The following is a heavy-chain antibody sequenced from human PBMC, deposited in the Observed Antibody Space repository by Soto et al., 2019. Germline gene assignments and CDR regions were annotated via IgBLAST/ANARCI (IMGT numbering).Heavy chain of an antibody. V-gene: IGHV2-5*01. CDR3: AHRRPDYYGSGRYYNGGWFDP. CDR1: EFSLSTTGVA. Sequence: KESGPTLVKPTQTLTLTCTFSEFSLSTTGVAVGWIRQPPGRALAWLALIYWSDDKRYNPSLKSRLTITKDTSKNQVVLSMTNMDPVDTATYYCAHRRPDYYGSGRYYNGGWFDPWGQGTLVTVSS. J-gene: IGHJ5*02. CDR2: IYWSDDK. D-gene: IGHD3-10*01.